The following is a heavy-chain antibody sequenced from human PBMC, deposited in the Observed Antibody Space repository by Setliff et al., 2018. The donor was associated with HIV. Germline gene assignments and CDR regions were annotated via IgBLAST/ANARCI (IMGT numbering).Heavy chain of an antibody. Sequence: PSETLSLTCTVSGGSISSYYWSWIRQPAGKGLEWIGRIYTSGSTNYNPSLKSRVTMSVDTSKNQFSLKLSSVTAADTAVYYCARGYCSGGSRYFSVDAFDIWGQGTMVTVSS. CDR1: GGSISSYY. CDR2: IYTSGST. V-gene: IGHV4-4*07. D-gene: IGHD2-15*01. J-gene: IGHJ3*02. CDR3: ARGYCSGGSRYFSVDAFDI.